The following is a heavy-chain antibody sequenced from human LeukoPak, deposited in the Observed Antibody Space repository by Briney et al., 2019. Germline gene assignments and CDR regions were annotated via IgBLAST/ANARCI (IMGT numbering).Heavy chain of an antibody. CDR3: ARDRGGFYDSSGYFDY. CDR1: GGTFSSYA. D-gene: IGHD3-22*01. V-gene: IGHV1-69*05. CDR2: IIPIFGTA. J-gene: IGHJ4*02. Sequence: GASVKVSCTASGGTFSSYAISWVRQAPGQGLEWMGGIIPIFGTANYAQKFQGRVTITTDESTSTAYMELSSLRSEDTAVYYCARDRGGFYDSSGYFDYWGQGTLVTVSS.